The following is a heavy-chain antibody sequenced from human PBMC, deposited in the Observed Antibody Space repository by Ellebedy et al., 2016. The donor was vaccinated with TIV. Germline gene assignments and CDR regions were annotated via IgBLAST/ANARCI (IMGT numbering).Heavy chain of an antibody. Sequence: LRLSCAVYGGSFSGYFWSWIRQPPGKGLEWIGEINHSGSTNYNPSLKSRITVSVDTSKNQFSLKLNSVTAADSAVYYCARVKREYYENTPSVPFDIWGQGTMVTVSS. CDR2: INHSGST. CDR3: ARVKREYYENTPSVPFDI. D-gene: IGHD3-22*01. J-gene: IGHJ3*02. CDR1: GGSFSGYF. V-gene: IGHV4-34*09.